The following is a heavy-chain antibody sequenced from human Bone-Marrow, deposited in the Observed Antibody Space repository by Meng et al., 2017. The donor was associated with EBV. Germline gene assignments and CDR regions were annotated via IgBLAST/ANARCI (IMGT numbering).Heavy chain of an antibody. CDR2: IFYGGST. V-gene: IGHV4-4*02. CDR1: GGSIRSSNW. Sequence: LQRRGPNLVRPSGTLPLTCVGSGGSIRSSNWWSWVRQPPGKGLEWIGEIFYGGSTNYNPSLESRVTISVDKSKNQFSLKLSSVTAADTAVYYCAAGFRELVRSRDYWGQGTLVTVSS. CDR3: AAGFRELVRSRDY. D-gene: IGHD3-10*01. J-gene: IGHJ4*02.